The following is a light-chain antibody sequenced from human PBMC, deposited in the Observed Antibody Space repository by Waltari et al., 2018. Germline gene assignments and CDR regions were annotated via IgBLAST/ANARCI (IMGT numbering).Light chain of an antibody. J-gene: IGKJ1*01. CDR2: GAS. V-gene: IGKV3-20*01. CDR1: QSVSSY. CDR3: QQYGSSPWT. Sequence: EIVLTQSPATLSLSPGERATLSCRASQSVSSYLAWYQQKPGQAPRVLIHGASNRATGIPDRFSGSGSGTDFTLTISRLEPEDFAVYYCQQYGSSPWTFGQGTKVEIK.